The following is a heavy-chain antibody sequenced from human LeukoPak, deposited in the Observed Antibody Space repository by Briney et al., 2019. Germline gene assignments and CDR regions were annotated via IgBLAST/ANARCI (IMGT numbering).Heavy chain of an antibody. CDR1: GFNFSIYS. CDR2: INSRSNQI. Sequence: PGGSLRLSCAASGFNFSIYSMYWIPQAPGKGLEWVSSINSRSNQIYYADSVKGRFTISRDNAENSLYLQMNSLRGDDSAMYYCARVHYGIDYWGQGTLVTVSS. V-gene: IGHV3-21*01. CDR3: ARVHYGIDY. D-gene: IGHD4-17*01. J-gene: IGHJ4*02.